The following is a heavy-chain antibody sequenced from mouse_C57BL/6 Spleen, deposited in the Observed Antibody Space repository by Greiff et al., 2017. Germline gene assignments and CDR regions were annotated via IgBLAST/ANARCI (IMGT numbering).Heavy chain of an antibody. Sequence: EVQLQQSGPELVKPGASVKISCKASGYSFTGYYMNWVKQSPEKSLEWIGEINPSTGGTTYNQKFKAKATLTVDKSSSTAYMQLKSLTSEDSAVYYCEIHYYGSSPFAYWGQGTLVTVSA. CDR1: GYSFTGYY. D-gene: IGHD1-1*01. V-gene: IGHV1-42*01. CDR3: EIHYYGSSPFAY. CDR2: INPSTGGT. J-gene: IGHJ3*01.